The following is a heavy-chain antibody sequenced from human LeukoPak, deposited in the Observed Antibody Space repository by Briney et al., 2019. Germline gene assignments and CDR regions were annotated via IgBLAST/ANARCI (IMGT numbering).Heavy chain of an antibody. J-gene: IGHJ4*02. CDR3: AKPAISSRGWYYDY. D-gene: IGHD6-19*01. CDR1: GGTFSSYA. Sequence: GSSVKVSCKASGGTFSSYAISWVRQAPGQGLEWMGGIIPIFGTANYAQKFQGRVTITADKSTSTAYMELSSLRSEDTAVYYCAKPAISSRGWYYDYWGQGTLVTVSS. V-gene: IGHV1-69*06. CDR2: IIPIFGTA.